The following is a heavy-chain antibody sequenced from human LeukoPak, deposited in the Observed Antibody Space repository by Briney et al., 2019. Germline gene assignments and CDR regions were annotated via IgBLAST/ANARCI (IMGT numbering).Heavy chain of an antibody. CDR2: IIPIFGTA. D-gene: IGHD3-3*01. CDR3: ARGSGSGYPFLFDY. Sequence: ASVKVSCKASGGTFSSYAIGWVRQAPGQGLEWMGGIIPIFGTANYAQKFQGRVTITTDESTSTAYMELSSLRSEDTAVYYCARGSGSGYPFLFDYWGQGTLVTVSS. J-gene: IGHJ4*02. V-gene: IGHV1-69*05. CDR1: GGTFSSYA.